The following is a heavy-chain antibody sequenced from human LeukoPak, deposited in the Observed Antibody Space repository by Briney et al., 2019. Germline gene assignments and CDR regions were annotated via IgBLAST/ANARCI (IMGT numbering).Heavy chain of an antibody. CDR3: ITPLPYSAQ. D-gene: IGHD2-21*01. CDR2: IKPKTDGGTT. V-gene: IGHV3-15*07. J-gene: IGHJ4*02. Sequence: VGRIKPKTDGGTTEYAAPVKDRFSISRDDSKSMMYLQMNSLKTEDTAVYYCITPLPYSAQGGQGTLVTVSS.